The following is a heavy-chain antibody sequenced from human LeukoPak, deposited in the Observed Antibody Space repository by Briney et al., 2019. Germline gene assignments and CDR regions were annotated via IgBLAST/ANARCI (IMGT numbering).Heavy chain of an antibody. J-gene: IGHJ5*02. CDR2: VSTRGST. D-gene: IGHD4-17*01. CDR1: NGSISPYY. V-gene: IGHV4-4*07. Sequence: SETLSLTCTVSNGSISPYYWSWIRRPAGKGLEWIGRVSTRGSTNYNPSLKSRVTISVDTSKNQFSLKLTSVTAADTAVYYCARCDYGLRCNWFDPWGQGTLVTVSS. CDR3: ARCDYGLRCNWFDP.